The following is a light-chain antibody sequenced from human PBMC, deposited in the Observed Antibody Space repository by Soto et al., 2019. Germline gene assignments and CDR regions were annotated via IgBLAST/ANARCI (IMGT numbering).Light chain of an antibody. Sequence: QSALTQPASVSGSPGQSIAISCTGSSSDIGIYKYVSWYQQHPGKVPKLIIYEVTNRPSGVSNRFSGSKSGNTASQTISGLQAEDEADYYCSSYTTSSTRVFGPGTKLTVL. V-gene: IGLV2-14*01. CDR1: SSDIGIYKY. J-gene: IGLJ1*01. CDR3: SSYTTSSTRV. CDR2: EVT.